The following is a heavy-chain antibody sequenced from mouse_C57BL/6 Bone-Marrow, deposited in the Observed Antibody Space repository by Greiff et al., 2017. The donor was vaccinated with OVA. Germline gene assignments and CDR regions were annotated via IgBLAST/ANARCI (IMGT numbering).Heavy chain of an antibody. CDR1: GFSLTSYG. D-gene: IGHD2-3*01. V-gene: IGHV2-4*01. CDR3: AKNEGDGYYVYYAMDY. CDR2: IWSGGST. J-gene: IGHJ4*01. Sequence: VQLVESGPGLVQPSQSLSITCTVSGFSLTSYGVHWVRQPPGKGLEWLGVIWSGGSTDYNAAFISRLSISKDNSKSQVFFKMNSLQADDTAIYYCAKNEGDGYYVYYAMDYWGQGTSVTVSS.